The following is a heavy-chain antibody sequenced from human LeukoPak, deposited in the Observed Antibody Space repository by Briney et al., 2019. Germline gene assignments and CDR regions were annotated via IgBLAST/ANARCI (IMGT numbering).Heavy chain of an antibody. CDR1: GYTFTSYY. CDR2: INPSGGST. Sequence: GASVKVSFKASGYTFTSYYMHWVRPTPGQGLAWVGIINPSGGSTSYAQRFQGRVTMTRDTSTSTVYMELSSLRSEDTAVYYCARVGYSIGWYSNYYGTDVWGQGTTVTVSS. J-gene: IGHJ6*02. CDR3: ARVGYSIGWYSNYYGTDV. V-gene: IGHV1-46*01. D-gene: IGHD6-19*01.